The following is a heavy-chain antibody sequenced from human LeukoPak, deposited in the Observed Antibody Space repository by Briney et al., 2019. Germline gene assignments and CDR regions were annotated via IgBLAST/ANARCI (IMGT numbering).Heavy chain of an antibody. CDR1: GYTFTSYA. D-gene: IGHD2-2*01. CDR2: INACNGNT. CDR3: ARGGEGIVVVPAAREGDMYYYGMDF. Sequence: ASVKVSCKASGYTFTSYAMHWVRQAPGQRLEWMGWINACNGNTKYSQKFQGRVTITRDTSASTAYMELRSLRSEDTAVYYCARGGEGIVVVPAAREGDMYYYGMDFWRKGTTVTVPS. V-gene: IGHV1-3*01. J-gene: IGHJ6*04.